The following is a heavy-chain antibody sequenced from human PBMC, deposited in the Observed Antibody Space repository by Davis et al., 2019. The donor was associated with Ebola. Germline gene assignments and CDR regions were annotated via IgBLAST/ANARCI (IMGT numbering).Heavy chain of an antibody. CDR1: GGTFSSYA. D-gene: IGHD7-27*01. V-gene: IGHV1-69*13. J-gene: IGHJ6*03. CDR2: IIPIFGTA. Sequence: SVKVSCKASGGTFSSYAISWVRQAPGQGLEWMGGIIPIFGTANYAQKFQGRVTITADESTSTAYMELSSLRSEDTAVYYCARENTKGPKGLTRDYYYYYMDVWGKGTTVTVSS. CDR3: ARENTKGPKGLTRDYYYYYMDV.